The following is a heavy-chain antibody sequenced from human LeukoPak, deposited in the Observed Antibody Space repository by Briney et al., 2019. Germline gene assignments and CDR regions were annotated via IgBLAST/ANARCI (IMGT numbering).Heavy chain of an antibody. J-gene: IGHJ4*02. CDR1: GFTFGDYA. CDR3: PSGDMWPPLSSSREG. D-gene: IGHD2-21*01. Sequence: GGSLRLSCTASGFTFGDYAMSWFRQAPGKGLEWVGFIRSKTNGGTTEYAASVKGRFTIPRDDSKSIAYLQMNNLKTEDTAGNYCPSGDMWPPLSSSREGGGQGTLVTVSS. CDR2: IRSKTNGGTT. V-gene: IGHV3-49*03.